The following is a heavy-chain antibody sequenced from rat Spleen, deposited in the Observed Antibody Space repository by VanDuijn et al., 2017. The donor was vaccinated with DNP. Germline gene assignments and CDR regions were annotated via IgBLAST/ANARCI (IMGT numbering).Heavy chain of an antibody. J-gene: IGHJ2*01. V-gene: IGHV4-2*01. CDR2: TNKDGSTI. Sequence: EVKLVESGGGLAQPGRSLKVSCAASGFDFNDYWMGWVRQAPGKGLEWIGETNKDGSTINYGPFLNEKFTISRDNAQNTLYLQMDKLGSEDTAMYYCARASLPAYFDYWGQGVTVTVSS. CDR1: GFDFNDYW. CDR3: ARASLPAYFDY. D-gene: IGHD1-4*01.